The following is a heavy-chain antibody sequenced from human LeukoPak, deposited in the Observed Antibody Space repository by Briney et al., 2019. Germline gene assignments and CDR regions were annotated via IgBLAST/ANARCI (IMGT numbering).Heavy chain of an antibody. V-gene: IGHV1-46*01. CDR2: INPSGGST. CDR1: GYTFTSYY. D-gene: IGHD1-26*01. J-gene: IGHJ6*03. CDR3: ATIVYSYYMDI. Sequence: ASVKVSCKASGYTFTSYYMHWVRQAPGQGLEWMGIINPSGGSTSYAQKFQGRVTMTRNTSISTAYMELSSLRSEDTAVYYCATIVYSYYMDIWGKGTTVTVSS.